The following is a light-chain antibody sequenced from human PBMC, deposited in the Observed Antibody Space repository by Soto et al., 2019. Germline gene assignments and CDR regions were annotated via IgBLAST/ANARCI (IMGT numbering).Light chain of an antibody. J-gene: IGLJ1*01. Sequence: QSALTQPASVSGSPGQSITISCTGTSSDVGGYNYVSWYQQHPGKAPKLMIYDVSNRPSGVSNRFSGSKSGNTASLTISGLRAADDADYYCSSYTSSSTPYVFGTGTKLTVL. CDR3: SSYTSSSTPYV. V-gene: IGLV2-14*01. CDR1: SSDVGGYNY. CDR2: DVS.